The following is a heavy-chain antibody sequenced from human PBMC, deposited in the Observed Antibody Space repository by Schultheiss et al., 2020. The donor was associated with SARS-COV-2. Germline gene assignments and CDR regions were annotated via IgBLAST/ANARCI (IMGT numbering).Heavy chain of an antibody. CDR3: ARDAGVGALDY. CDR2: ISGSGGST. J-gene: IGHJ4*02. Sequence: GGSLRLSCAASGFTVSSNYMSWVRQAPGKGLEWVSAISGSGGSTYYADSVKGRFTISRDNSKNTLYLQMNSLRAEDTAVYYCARDAGVGALDYWGQGTLVTVSS. D-gene: IGHD1-26*01. CDR1: GFTVSSNY. V-gene: IGHV3-23*01.